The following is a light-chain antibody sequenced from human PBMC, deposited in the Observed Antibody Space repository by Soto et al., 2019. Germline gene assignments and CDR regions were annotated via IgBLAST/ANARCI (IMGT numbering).Light chain of an antibody. V-gene: IGKV1-8*01. J-gene: IGKJ4*01. Sequence: AIRMTQSPSSLSASTGDTVTITCRASQDIGSVLAWYQQKPGTAPKVLISGASNLHGGVPSRFSGSGSRTDFTLTISSLQPEDVAAYYCQKYNSAPHTFGGGTKVEIK. CDR3: QKYNSAPHT. CDR1: QDIGSV. CDR2: GAS.